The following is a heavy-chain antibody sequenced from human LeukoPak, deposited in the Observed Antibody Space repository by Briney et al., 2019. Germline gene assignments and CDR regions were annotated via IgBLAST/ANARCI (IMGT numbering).Heavy chain of an antibody. CDR2: INSISFTT. V-gene: IGHV3-48*04. Sequence: GGSLRLSCAASGYTFSSYNMNWVRQAPGKGLEWVSYINSISFTTYYADSVKGRFTISRDNAKNSLYLQMNSLRADDTAVYYCATYSILNAREFRYWGQGTLVTVTS. D-gene: IGHD4-11*01. CDR3: ATYSILNAREFRY. J-gene: IGHJ1*01. CDR1: GYTFSSYN.